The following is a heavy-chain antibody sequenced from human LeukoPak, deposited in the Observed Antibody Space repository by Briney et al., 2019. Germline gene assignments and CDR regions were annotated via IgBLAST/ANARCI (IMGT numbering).Heavy chain of an antibody. D-gene: IGHD2-15*01. CDR2: INHSGST. Sequence: PSETLSLTCAVYGGSFSGYYWSWIRQPPGKGLEWIGEINHSGSTYYNPSLKSRVTISVDTSKNQFSLKLSSVTAADTAVYSCARGLGYCSAGSCTYYYYYMDVWGKGTTVTVSS. V-gene: IGHV4-34*01. CDR3: ARGLGYCSAGSCTYYYYYMDV. J-gene: IGHJ6*03. CDR1: GGSFSGYY.